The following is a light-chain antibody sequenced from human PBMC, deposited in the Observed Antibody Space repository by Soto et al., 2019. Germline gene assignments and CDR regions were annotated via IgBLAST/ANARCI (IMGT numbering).Light chain of an antibody. V-gene: IGLV2-23*01. CDR3: CSYAGSSTPYV. J-gene: IGLJ1*01. Sequence: QSVLPQPASVSGSPGQSITISCTGTSSDVGSYNLVSWYQQYPGKAPKLMSYEGSKRPSGVSNRFSGSKYGHTDSLTISGLQAEDEADYYCCSYAGSSTPYVFGTGTKVTVL. CDR1: SSDVGSYNL. CDR2: EGS.